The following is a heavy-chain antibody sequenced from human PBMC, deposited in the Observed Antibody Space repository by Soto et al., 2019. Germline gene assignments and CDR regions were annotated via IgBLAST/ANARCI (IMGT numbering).Heavy chain of an antibody. Sequence: GGSLRLSCTASGFTFSSYEMTWVRQAPGKGLEWISYITSGGTTYYADSAKGRFTISRDNAKNSLYLHLNSLTAEDTAIYYCARVLYATWSSFDYWGQGLLVTVSS. CDR1: GFTFSSYE. J-gene: IGHJ4*02. V-gene: IGHV3-48*03. D-gene: IGHD2-8*01. CDR2: ITSGGTT. CDR3: ARVLYATWSSFDY.